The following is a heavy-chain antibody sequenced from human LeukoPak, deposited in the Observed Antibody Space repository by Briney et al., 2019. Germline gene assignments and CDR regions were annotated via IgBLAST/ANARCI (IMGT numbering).Heavy chain of an antibody. J-gene: IGHJ4*02. CDR2: IIPIFGTA. Sequence: ASVKVSCKASGYTFTSYGISWVRQAPGQGLEWMGGIIPIFGTANYAQKFQGRVTITTDESTSTAYMELSSLRSEDTAVYYCARSHVSATTPLDYWGQGTLVTVSS. CDR1: GYTFTSYG. V-gene: IGHV1-69*05. CDR3: ARSHVSATTPLDY. D-gene: IGHD5-12*01.